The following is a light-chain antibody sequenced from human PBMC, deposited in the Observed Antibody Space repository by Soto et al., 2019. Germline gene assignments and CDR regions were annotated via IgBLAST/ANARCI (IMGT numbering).Light chain of an antibody. J-gene: IGKJ5*01. V-gene: IGKV3-11*01. Sequence: EIVLTQSPATLSLSPGARATLSCRASQSVSSYLAWYQQKPGQAPRLLIYDASNRATGIPARFSGSGSGTDFTLTIISLEPEEFAVYYCQQRSNWPPRVTFGQGTRLEI. CDR3: QQRSNWPPRVT. CDR2: DAS. CDR1: QSVSSY.